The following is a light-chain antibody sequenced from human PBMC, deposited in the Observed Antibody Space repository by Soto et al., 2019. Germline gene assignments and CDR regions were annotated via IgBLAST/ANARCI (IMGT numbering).Light chain of an antibody. Sequence: QSVLTQSPSASASLGASVKLTCTLSSGHSSYAIAWHQQQPEKGPRYLMKLNSGGSHSKGDGIPDRFSGSSSGAERYLTISSLQSEDEADYYCQTWGTDIVVFGGGTKLTVL. CDR3: QTWGTDIVV. J-gene: IGLJ2*01. V-gene: IGLV4-69*01. CDR1: SGHSSYA. CDR2: LNSGGSH.